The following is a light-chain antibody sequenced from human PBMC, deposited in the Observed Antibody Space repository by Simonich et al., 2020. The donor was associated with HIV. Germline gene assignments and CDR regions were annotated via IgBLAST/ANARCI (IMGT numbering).Light chain of an antibody. CDR3: QQYYSTPPA. J-gene: IGKJ1*01. CDR2: WAS. CDR1: QTFLYSSNNKNY. V-gene: IGKV4-1*01. Sequence: DIVMTQSPDSLAVSLGERATINCKSSQTFLYSSNNKNYLAWYQQKPGQPPKLLIDWASTRESGVPDRFSGSGSETDFTLTISSLQAEDVAVYYCQQYYSTPPAFGQGTKVEIK.